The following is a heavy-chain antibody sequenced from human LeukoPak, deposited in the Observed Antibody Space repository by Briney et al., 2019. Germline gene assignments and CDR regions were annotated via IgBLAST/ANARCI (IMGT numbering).Heavy chain of an antibody. CDR3: ARAYEAGSLDY. J-gene: IGHJ4*02. CDR1: GESFSGFY. CDR2: INHSGAT. Sequence: SQTLSLTCAVYGESFSGFYWSWIRQPPGRGLEWIGEINHSGATNCNPSLKSRVTISVDTSKNQFSLKLSSITAADTAVYYCARAYEAGSLDYWGQGTLVTVSS. D-gene: IGHD3-3*01. V-gene: IGHV4-34*01.